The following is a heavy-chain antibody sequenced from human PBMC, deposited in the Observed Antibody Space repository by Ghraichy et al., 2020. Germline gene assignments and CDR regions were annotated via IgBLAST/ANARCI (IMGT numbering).Heavy chain of an antibody. J-gene: IGHJ4*02. D-gene: IGHD5-18*01. Sequence: GGSLRLSCAGSGFTFSDYPWSWVRQAPGKGLEWVSGVSGYGSNTYYADSVKGRFTISRDNSKNMLYLQMDSLKDEDTAVYYCAKGGPSGYSYGYHFDYWGQGTLVAVSS. V-gene: IGHV3-23*01. CDR2: VSGYGSNT. CDR3: AKGGPSGYSYGYHFDY. CDR1: GFTFSDYP.